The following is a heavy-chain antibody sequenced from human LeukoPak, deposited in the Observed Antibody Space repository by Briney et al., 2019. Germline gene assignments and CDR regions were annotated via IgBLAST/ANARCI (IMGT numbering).Heavy chain of an antibody. CDR2: IRYDGSNK. CDR1: GFTFSSYG. V-gene: IGHV3-30*02. D-gene: IGHD3-9*01. CDR3: ASSRDILTGYSSFDY. J-gene: IGHJ4*02. Sequence: GGSLRLSCAASGFTFSSYGMHWVRQAPGKGLEWVAFIRYDGSNKYYADSVKGRLTISRDNSKNTLYLQMNSLRAEDTAVYYCASSRDILTGYSSFDYWGQGTLVTVSS.